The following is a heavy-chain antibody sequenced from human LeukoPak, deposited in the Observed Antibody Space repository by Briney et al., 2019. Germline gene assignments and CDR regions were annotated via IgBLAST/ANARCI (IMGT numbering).Heavy chain of an antibody. D-gene: IGHD3-22*01. CDR3: ARSPQRFSSGYPDPWWFDP. CDR1: GGSISSTTYY. V-gene: IGHV4-39*07. Sequence: SETLSLTCTVSGGSISSTTYYWGWIRQPPGKGLEWIGSIYYSGSTYYNPSLKSRVTISVDTSKNQFSLKLSSVTAADTAVYYCARSPQRFSSGYPDPWWFDPWGQGTLVTVSS. J-gene: IGHJ5*02. CDR2: IYYSGST.